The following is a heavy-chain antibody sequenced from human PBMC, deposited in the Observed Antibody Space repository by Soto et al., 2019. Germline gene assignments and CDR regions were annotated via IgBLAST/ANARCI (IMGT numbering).Heavy chain of an antibody. D-gene: IGHD3-10*01. V-gene: IGHV3-23*01. CDR2: ISGSGGST. CDR1: GFTFSSYA. Sequence: PGGSLRLSCAASGFTFSSYAMSWVRQAPGKGLEWVSAISGSGGSTYYADPVKGRFTISRDNSKNTLYLQMNSLSAEDTAVYYCAKTGLINVLLWFGSPNGMDVWGQGTRVTVSS. CDR3: AKTGLINVLLWFGSPNGMDV. J-gene: IGHJ6*02.